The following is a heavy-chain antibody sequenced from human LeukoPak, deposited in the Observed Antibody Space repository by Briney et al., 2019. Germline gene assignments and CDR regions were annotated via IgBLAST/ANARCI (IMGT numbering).Heavy chain of an antibody. CDR2: IYPGGSET. V-gene: IGHV5-51*01. Sequence: GESLKISCKGLGDTFSTYWNASVRQRPGKSLEWMGIIYPGGSETRYDPSFQGQVTISADSSTSTAYLQWSSLRASDTAMYYCARASRDGYNQNFDHWGQGTLVTVSS. J-gene: IGHJ4*02. D-gene: IGHD5-24*01. CDR1: GDTFSTYW. CDR3: ARASRDGYNQNFDH.